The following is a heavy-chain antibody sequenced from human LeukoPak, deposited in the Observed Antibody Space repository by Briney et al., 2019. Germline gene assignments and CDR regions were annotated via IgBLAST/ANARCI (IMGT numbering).Heavy chain of an antibody. J-gene: IGHJ5*02. V-gene: IGHV1-2*02. Sequence: ASVKVSCKASGYTFTGYYMHWVRQAPGQGLEWMGWINPNSGGTNYAQKFQGRVTMTRDTSISTAYMELSRLRSDDTAVYYCARGGYYDSSGPSNWFDPWGQGTLVTASS. CDR1: GYTFTGYY. CDR3: ARGGYYDSSGPSNWFDP. CDR2: INPNSGGT. D-gene: IGHD3-22*01.